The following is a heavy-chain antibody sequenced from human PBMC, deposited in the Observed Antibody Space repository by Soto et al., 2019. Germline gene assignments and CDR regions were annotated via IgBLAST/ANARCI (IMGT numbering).Heavy chain of an antibody. CDR2: INHSGST. CDR1: GGSFSAYS. CDR3: ARGRRPGYSSGWYVN. D-gene: IGHD6-19*01. J-gene: IGHJ4*02. Sequence: QVQLQQWGAGLLKPSETLSLTCAVYGGSFSAYSWNWIRQLPGKGLEWIGEINHSGSTNYNPSLKSRVTIFIDTSKNQFSLKLNSVTAADTAVYYCARGRRPGYSSGWYVNWGQGTLVTVSS. V-gene: IGHV4-34*01.